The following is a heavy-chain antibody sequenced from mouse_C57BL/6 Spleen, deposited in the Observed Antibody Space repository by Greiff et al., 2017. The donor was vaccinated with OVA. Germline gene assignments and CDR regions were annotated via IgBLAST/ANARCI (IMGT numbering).Heavy chain of an antibody. D-gene: IGHD2-5*01. CDR2: ISSGGSYT. CDR3: ATYSKGAMDY. V-gene: IGHV5-6*01. J-gene: IGHJ4*01. Sequence: EVKLMESGGDLVKPGGSLKLSCAASGFTFSSYGMSWVRQTPDKRLEWVATISSGGSYTYYPDSVKGRFTISRDNAKNTLYLQMSSLKSEDTAMYYCATYSKGAMDYWGQGTSVTVSS. CDR1: GFTFSSYG.